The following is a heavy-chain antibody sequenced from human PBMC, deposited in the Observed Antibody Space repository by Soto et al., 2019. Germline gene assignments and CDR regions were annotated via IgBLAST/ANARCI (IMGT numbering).Heavy chain of an antibody. J-gene: IGHJ4*02. Sequence: GASVKVSCKASGYTFTSYYIHWVRQAPGQGLEWMGWINPITGGTNYAPKFQGRVTMTRDTSITMAYMELSRLRSDDTAVYYCARNYYDSSDRDYLDYWGQGTPVTVS. V-gene: IGHV1-2*02. CDR1: GYTFTSYY. D-gene: IGHD3-22*01. CDR3: ARNYYDSSDRDYLDY. CDR2: INPITGGT.